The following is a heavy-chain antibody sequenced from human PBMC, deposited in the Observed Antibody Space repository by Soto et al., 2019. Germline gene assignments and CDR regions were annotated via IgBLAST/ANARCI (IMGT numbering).Heavy chain of an antibody. J-gene: IGHJ4*02. CDR3: ARQFDSDTSGYYYAY. Sequence: QVQLVQSGAEVKKPGSSVKVSCKASGGTFSTNTISWVRQAPGQGLEWMGGIMPIFVSANYAQKFQGRVTITADEYTRTVYMELSRMRSEDTAVYYCARQFDSDTSGYYYAYWGQGTLVTVSS. CDR2: IMPIFVSA. CDR1: GGTFSTNT. D-gene: IGHD3-22*01. V-gene: IGHV1-69*01.